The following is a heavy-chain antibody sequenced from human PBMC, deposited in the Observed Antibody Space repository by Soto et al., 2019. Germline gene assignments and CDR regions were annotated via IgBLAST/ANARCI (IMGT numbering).Heavy chain of an antibody. V-gene: IGHV4-39*01. CDR1: GGSISSSSYY. D-gene: IGHD2-2*01. CDR2: IYYSGST. Sequence: QLQLQESGPGLVKPSETLSLTCTVSGGSISSSSYYWGWIRQPPGKGLEWIGSIYYSGSTYYNPSLKSRVTISVDTSKNQFSLKLSSVTAADTAVYYCARLDCSTSCYVDYWGQGTLVTVSS. CDR3: ARLDCSTSCYVDY. J-gene: IGHJ4*02.